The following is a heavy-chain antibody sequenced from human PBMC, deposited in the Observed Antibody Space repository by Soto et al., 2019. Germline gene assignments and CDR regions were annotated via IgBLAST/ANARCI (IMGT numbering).Heavy chain of an antibody. CDR2: IYYSVST. CDR1: GGSISSYY. V-gene: IGHV4-59*01. Sequence: QVQLQESGPGLVKPSETLSLTCTVSGGSISSYYWSWLRQHPGKGLEWIGYIYYSVSTNYNPSLKRRDTISVDTSKNQFSLKLSSVTAADTALYYCAREIAVAATPHYYYYGMDVWGQGTTVTVSS. CDR3: AREIAVAATPHYYYYGMDV. D-gene: IGHD6-19*01. J-gene: IGHJ6*02.